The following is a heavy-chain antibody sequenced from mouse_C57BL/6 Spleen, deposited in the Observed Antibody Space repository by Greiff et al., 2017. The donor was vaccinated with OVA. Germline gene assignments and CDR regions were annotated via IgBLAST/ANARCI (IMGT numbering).Heavy chain of an antibody. CDR1: GFTFSSYA. CDR3: TRDTGNGYYPFDY. D-gene: IGHD2-3*01. Sequence: DVHLVESGEGLVKPGGSLKLSCAASGFTFSSYAMSWVRQTPEKRLEWVAYISSGGDYIYYADTVKGRFTISRDNARNTLYLQMSSLKSKDTAMYYCTRDTGNGYYPFDYWGQGTTLTVSS. CDR2: ISSGGDYI. J-gene: IGHJ2*01. V-gene: IGHV5-9-1*02.